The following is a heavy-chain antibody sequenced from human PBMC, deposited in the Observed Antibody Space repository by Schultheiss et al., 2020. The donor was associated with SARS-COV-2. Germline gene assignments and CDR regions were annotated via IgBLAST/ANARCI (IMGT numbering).Heavy chain of an antibody. V-gene: IGHV4-39*07. J-gene: IGHJ4*02. CDR3: ARGVAFDH. CDR2: IYYSGST. Sequence: SETLSLTCTVSGGSISSYYWGFIRQPPGQGLEWIGGIYYSGSTYYNPSLKSLVTISVDTSKNQFSLRLSSVTAADTAVYYCARGVAFDHWGQGTLVTVSS. CDR1: GGSISSYY. D-gene: IGHD2-15*01.